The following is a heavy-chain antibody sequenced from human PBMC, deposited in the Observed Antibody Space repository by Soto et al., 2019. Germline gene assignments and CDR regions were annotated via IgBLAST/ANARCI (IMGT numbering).Heavy chain of an antibody. D-gene: IGHD6-19*01. V-gene: IGHV3-33*01. CDR1: GLTFSNHG. Sequence: GGSLRLSCAASGLTFSNHGMYWVRQAPGKGLEWVTVIWYDGTNRFYADSVKGRFTISRDISENTVFLQMNSLRAEDTAVYYCARESSSGRRDRIDYWGQGTLVTVSS. CDR2: IWYDGTNR. CDR3: ARESSSGRRDRIDY. J-gene: IGHJ4*02.